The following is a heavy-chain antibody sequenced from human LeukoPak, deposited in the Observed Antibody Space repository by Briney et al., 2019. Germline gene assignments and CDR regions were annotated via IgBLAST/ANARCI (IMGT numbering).Heavy chain of an antibody. CDR2: IYYSGST. CDR3: ASIVGDSSYYFDY. V-gene: IGHV4-39*01. Sequence: SETLSPTCTLSGGSVSSSSYYWGWIRQPPGKGLEWIGSIYYSGSTYYNPSLKSRVTISVDTSKNQFSLKLSSVTAADTAVYYCASIVGDSSYYFDYWGEGTLVTVSS. D-gene: IGHD4-17*01. J-gene: IGHJ4*02. CDR1: GGSVSSSSYY.